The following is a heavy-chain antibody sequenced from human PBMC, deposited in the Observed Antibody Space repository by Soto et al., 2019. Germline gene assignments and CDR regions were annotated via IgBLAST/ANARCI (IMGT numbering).Heavy chain of an antibody. J-gene: IGHJ6*02. Sequence: QVQLVQSGAEVKKPGSSVKVSCKASGGTFSSYAISWVRQAPGLGLEWMGGIIPIFGTANYAQKFQGRVTITADESTSTAYMELSSLRSEDTAVYYCASPDTAMDYYYYGMDVWGQGTTVTVSS. CDR3: ASPDTAMDYYYYGMDV. CDR1: GGTFSSYA. D-gene: IGHD5-18*01. CDR2: IIPIFGTA. V-gene: IGHV1-69*12.